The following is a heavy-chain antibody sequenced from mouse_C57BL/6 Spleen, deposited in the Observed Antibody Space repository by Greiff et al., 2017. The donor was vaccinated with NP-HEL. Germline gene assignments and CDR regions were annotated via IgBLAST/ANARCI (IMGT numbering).Heavy chain of an antibody. V-gene: IGHV1-63*01. CDR3: ARGDSYYFDY. CDR2: IYPGGGFP. Sequence: VQLQQSGAELVRPGTSVKMSCKASGYTFTNYWIGWAKQRPGHGLEWIGDIYPGGGFPNYNKKFKGKATLTADKSSSTAYMQFSSLTSEDSAIYYCARGDSYYFDYWGQGTTLTVSS. CDR1: GYTFTNYW. J-gene: IGHJ2*01.